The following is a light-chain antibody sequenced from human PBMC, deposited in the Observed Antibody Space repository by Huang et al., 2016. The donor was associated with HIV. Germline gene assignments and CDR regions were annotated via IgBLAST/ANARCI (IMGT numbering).Light chain of an antibody. CDR2: EVS. V-gene: IGKV2-29*02. Sequence: NQTPLSLSVTPGQPASISCKSSQSLLHSDGKTYLYWYVQTAGHSPQLLIDEVSNRGSGVPERVRGSGSGTSFTLKISRVEAEDVGIYYCMQGIHLSSPFGGGTKIEI. CDR3: MQGIHLSSP. CDR1: QSLLHSDGKTY. J-gene: IGKJ4*01.